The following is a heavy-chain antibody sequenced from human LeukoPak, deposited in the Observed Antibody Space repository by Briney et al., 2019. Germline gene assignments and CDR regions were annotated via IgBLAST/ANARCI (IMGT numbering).Heavy chain of an antibody. D-gene: IGHD3-3*01. CDR2: MNPNSGNT. CDR1: GYAFTSYD. Sequence: ASVKVSCKASGYAFTSYDINWVRQATGQGLEWMGWMNPNSGNTGYAQKFQGRVTMTRNTSISTAYMELSSLRSEDKAVYYCARVGYDFWSGYYNSGDAFDIWGQGTMVTVSS. V-gene: IGHV1-8*01. J-gene: IGHJ3*02. CDR3: ARVGYDFWSGYYNSGDAFDI.